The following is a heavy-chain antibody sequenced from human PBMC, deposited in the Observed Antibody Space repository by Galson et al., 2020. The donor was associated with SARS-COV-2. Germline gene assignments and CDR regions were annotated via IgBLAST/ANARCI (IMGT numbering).Heavy chain of an antibody. CDR1: GGSIISSSYY. D-gene: IGHD3-10*01. J-gene: IGHJ4*02. Sequence: SETLSLTCTVSGGSIISSSYYWGWIRQPPGKGLEWIGRIYQSGNTYYNPTLKSRVTISVDTSTNHFSLKLGSVTAADTAVYYCARDGPTPVTQWTYYDASRSYSHWGQGALVTVSS. CDR3: ARDGPTPVTQWTYYDASRSYSH. V-gene: IGHV4-39*07. CDR2: IYQSGNT.